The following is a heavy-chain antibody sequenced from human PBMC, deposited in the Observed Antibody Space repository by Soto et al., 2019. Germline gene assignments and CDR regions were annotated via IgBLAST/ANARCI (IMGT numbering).Heavy chain of an antibody. Sequence: QVQLVESGGGVVQPGRSLRLSCAASGFTFSFYGMHWVRQAPGKGLEWVAFISHDGISKYYADSVKGRFTISRDNSKNTLYLQMNSLRPEDTAVYYCVKGGATVTTHYWGQGTLVTVSS. V-gene: IGHV3-30*18. CDR1: GFTFSFYG. J-gene: IGHJ4*02. D-gene: IGHD4-17*01. CDR2: ISHDGISK. CDR3: VKGGATVTTHY.